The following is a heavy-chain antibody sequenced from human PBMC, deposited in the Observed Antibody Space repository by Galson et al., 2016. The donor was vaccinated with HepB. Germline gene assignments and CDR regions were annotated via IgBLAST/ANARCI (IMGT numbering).Heavy chain of an antibody. D-gene: IGHD3-22*01. Sequence: SLRLSCAASGFTFSTYYMTWVRQPPGKGLEWVAGIKQDGSEKYYVDSVKGRFTISRDNSGNTVDLQMNSLRAEDTAVYYCARAAYSSGYCDVFDIWGQGTKVTVSS. J-gene: IGHJ3*02. CDR3: ARAAYSSGYCDVFDI. CDR2: IKQDGSEK. CDR1: GFTFSTYY. V-gene: IGHV3-7*02.